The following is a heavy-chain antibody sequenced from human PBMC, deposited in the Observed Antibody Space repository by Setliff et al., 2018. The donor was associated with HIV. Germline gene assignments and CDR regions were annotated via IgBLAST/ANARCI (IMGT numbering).Heavy chain of an antibody. V-gene: IGHV3-23*01. CDR3: AKTTPSSIRSPYYYYMDV. D-gene: IGHD6-13*01. CDR1: GFTFSSYS. Sequence: PGGSLRLSCAASGFTFSSYSVNWVRQAPGKGLEWVSGISGSGATTNYADSVKGRFTISRDNSKNTLYLQMSTLRAEDTAVYYCAKTTPSSIRSPYYYYMDVWGKGTTVTVSS. J-gene: IGHJ6*03. CDR2: ISGSGATT.